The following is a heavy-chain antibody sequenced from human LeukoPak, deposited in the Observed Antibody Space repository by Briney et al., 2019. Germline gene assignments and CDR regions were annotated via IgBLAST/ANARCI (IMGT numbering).Heavy chain of an antibody. Sequence: GGSLRLSCAASGFTFSSYAMHWVRQAPGKGLEWVAVIPYDGSNKYYADSVKGRFTISRDNSKNTLYLQMNSLRAEDTAVYYCARDRWGYGSGSYFFDYWGQGTLVTVSS. CDR3: ARDRWGYGSGSYFFDY. D-gene: IGHD3-10*01. CDR2: IPYDGSNK. CDR1: GFTFSSYA. J-gene: IGHJ4*02. V-gene: IGHV3-30*04.